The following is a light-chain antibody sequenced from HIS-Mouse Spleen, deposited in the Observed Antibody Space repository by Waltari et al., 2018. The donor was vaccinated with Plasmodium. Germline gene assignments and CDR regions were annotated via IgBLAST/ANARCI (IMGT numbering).Light chain of an antibody. Sequence: EIVMTQSPATLSVSPGERATLSCRASPSVSSNLAWYQQKPGQAPRLLIYGASTRATGVPARFSCSGSATEFTLTISSMQSEDVAVYYCQQYNNWPPYTFGQGTKLEIK. V-gene: IGKV3-15*01. J-gene: IGKJ2*01. CDR2: GAS. CDR1: PSVSSN. CDR3: QQYNNWPPYT.